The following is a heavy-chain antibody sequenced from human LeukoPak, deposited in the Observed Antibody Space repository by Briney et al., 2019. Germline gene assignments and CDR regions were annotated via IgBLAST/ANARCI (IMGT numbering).Heavy chain of an antibody. Sequence: GSLRLSCAASGVTLSPYGMHWVRQAPGKGLEWVAVISYEGGTQHYADSVKGRFIISRDNPRNTLYLQMNILRTEDTAVYYCAKEGTPQVSTWYDLWGQGTQVIVSS. J-gene: IGHJ5*02. V-gene: IGHV3-30*18. CDR3: AKEGTPQVSTWYDL. D-gene: IGHD3-10*01. CDR1: GVTLSPYG. CDR2: ISYEGGTQ.